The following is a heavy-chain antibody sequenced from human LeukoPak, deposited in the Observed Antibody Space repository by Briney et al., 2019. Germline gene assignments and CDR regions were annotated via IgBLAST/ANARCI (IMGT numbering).Heavy chain of an antibody. CDR2: INPNSVGT. Sequence: GASVTVSYKASGYTFTDYYMHWVRQAPGQGREGMGWINPNSVGTNYAQKFQGSVTMTRHTSISTAYMDLSRLSSDDTAVYYYARDLGVRGVINNLFDPWGQGTLVTVSS. V-gene: IGHV1-2*02. J-gene: IGHJ5*02. CDR1: GYTFTDYY. D-gene: IGHD3-10*01. CDR3: ARDLGVRGVINNLFDP.